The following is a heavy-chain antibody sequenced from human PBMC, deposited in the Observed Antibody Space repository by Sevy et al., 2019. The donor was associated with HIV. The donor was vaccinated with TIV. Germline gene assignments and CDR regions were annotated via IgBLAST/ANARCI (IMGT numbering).Heavy chain of an antibody. CDR2: IYYSGST. Sequence: SETLSLTCTVSGDSISNYFWSWIRQPPGKGLEWIGYIYYSGSTNYNPSPKSGVTISVDTSKNQFSLKLNSVTAADTAVYYWARDYYDSRPRGFDPWGQGTLVTVSS. D-gene: IGHD3-22*01. V-gene: IGHV4-59*01. J-gene: IGHJ5*02. CDR3: ARDYYDSRPRGFDP. CDR1: GDSISNYF.